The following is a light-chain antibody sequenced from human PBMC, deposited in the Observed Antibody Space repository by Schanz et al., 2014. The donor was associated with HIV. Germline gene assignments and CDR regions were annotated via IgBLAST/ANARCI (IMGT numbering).Light chain of an antibody. CDR2: DVS. CDR1: SSDVGTYNS. V-gene: IGLV2-14*03. J-gene: IGLJ2*01. CDR3: NSYTSKNTPI. Sequence: QSALTQPASMSGSPGQWITISCTGTSSDVGTYNSVSRYQRHPGKAPKLMIYDVSNRPSGVSNRFSGSKSGNTASLTISGLQAEDEADYYCNSYTSKNTPIFGGGTKLTVL.